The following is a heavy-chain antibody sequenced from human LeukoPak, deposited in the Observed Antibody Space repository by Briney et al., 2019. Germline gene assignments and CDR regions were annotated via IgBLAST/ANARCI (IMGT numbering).Heavy chain of an antibody. CDR3: AKDGGLSSAPPSSY. Sequence: GGSLRLSCAASGFTFSSYAMSWVRQAPGKGLEWVSAISGSGGSTYYADSVKGRFTISRDNSKNTQYLQMNSLIADDRAVYHVAKDGGLSSAPPSSYWGQGTLVTVSS. CDR2: ISGSGGST. D-gene: IGHD3-16*02. CDR1: GFTFSSYA. J-gene: IGHJ4*02. V-gene: IGHV3-23*01.